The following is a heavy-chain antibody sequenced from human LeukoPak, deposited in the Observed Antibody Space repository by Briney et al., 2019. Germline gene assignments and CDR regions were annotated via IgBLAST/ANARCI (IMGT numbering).Heavy chain of an antibody. V-gene: IGHV3-30-3*01. J-gene: IGHJ4*02. Sequence: GGSLRLSCAASGLTFSSYAMRWVRQAPGKGLEWVAVISYDGSNKYYADSVKGRFTISRDNSKNTLYLQMNSLRAEDTAVYYCARTYSSGWRGFDYWGQGTLVTVSS. D-gene: IGHD6-19*01. CDR1: GLTFSSYA. CDR3: ARTYSSGWRGFDY. CDR2: ISYDGSNK.